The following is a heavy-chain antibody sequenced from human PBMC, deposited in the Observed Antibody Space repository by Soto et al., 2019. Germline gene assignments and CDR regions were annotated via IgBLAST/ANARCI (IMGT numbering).Heavy chain of an antibody. CDR2: IYYSGTT. CDR1: GYSISSSNW. Sequence: QVQLQESGPGLVKPSDTLSLTCAVSGYSISSSNWWGWIRQPPGKGLEWIGYIYYSGTTYYNPSLKSLVLMSVATSQNLFSLKLTAVTAVEPAVYYYARTEIQGPIDYWGQGTLVTVSS. CDR3: ARTEIQGPIDY. J-gene: IGHJ4*02. V-gene: IGHV4-28*01.